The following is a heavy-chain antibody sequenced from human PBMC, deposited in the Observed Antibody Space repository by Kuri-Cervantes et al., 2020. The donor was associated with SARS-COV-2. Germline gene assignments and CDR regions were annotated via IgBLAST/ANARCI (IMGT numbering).Heavy chain of an antibody. Sequence: GESLKISCAASGFTFSSYGMHWVRQAPGKGLEWVAVISYDGSNKYYADSVKGRFTISRDNSKNTLHLQMNSLRAEDTAVYYCARGPNYYYMDVWGKGTTVTVSS. V-gene: IGHV3-30*03. J-gene: IGHJ6*03. CDR1: GFTFSSYG. CDR2: ISYDGSNK. CDR3: ARGPNYYYMDV.